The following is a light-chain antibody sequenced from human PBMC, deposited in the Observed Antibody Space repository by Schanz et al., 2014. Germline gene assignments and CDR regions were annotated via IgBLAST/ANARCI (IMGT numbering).Light chain of an antibody. CDR2: EVT. Sequence: QSVLTQPASVSGSPGQSITISCTGTSSDVGGYNYVSWYRHYPGKAPKLLIYEVTKRPSGVSNRFSGSKSGNTASLTISGLQAEDEADYSCSSYTSSSLYVFGTGTKLTVL. CDR3: SSYTSSSLYV. J-gene: IGLJ1*01. V-gene: IGLV2-14*01. CDR1: SSDVGGYNY.